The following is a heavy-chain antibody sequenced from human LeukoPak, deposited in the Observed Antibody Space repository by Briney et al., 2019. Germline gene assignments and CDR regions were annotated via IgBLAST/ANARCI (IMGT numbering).Heavy chain of an antibody. Sequence: GGSLRLSCAASGFAFNYFGMNWVRQAPGKGLEWAAFIPYDGSKKYYADSVKGRFTISRDNSNNTLYLLMNSLRPEDTAVYYCAKSRLSDTSDSSTGNWFDPWGQGTLVTVSS. CDR3: AKSRLSDTSDSSTGNWFDP. CDR1: GFAFNYFG. CDR2: IPYDGSKK. D-gene: IGHD2-2*01. V-gene: IGHV3-30*02. J-gene: IGHJ5*02.